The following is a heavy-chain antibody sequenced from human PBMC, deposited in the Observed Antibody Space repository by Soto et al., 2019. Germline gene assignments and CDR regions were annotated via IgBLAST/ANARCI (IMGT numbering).Heavy chain of an antibody. D-gene: IGHD3-22*01. Sequence: GESLKISCKGSGYRFTTYWIGWVRQMPGKSLEWMGIIYPGDSDTRYSPSFQGQVTISADKYISTAYLQWSSLKASDTAMYYCARKDSSSAFDYWGQGTLVTVSS. CDR3: ARKDSSSAFDY. CDR1: GYRFTTYW. V-gene: IGHV5-51*01. J-gene: IGHJ4*02. CDR2: IYPGDSDT.